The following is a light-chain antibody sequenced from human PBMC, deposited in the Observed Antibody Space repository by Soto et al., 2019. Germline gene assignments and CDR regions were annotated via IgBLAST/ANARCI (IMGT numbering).Light chain of an antibody. CDR3: QQYYSTPRT. Sequence: DIVMTQSPDSLAVSLGERATFNCKSSQSVLYSSNNKNYLAWYQQKPGQPPKLLIYWASTRESGVPDRFSGSGSGTDFTLTISSLQAEDVAVYYCQQYYSTPRTFGQGTKVDNQ. J-gene: IGKJ1*01. V-gene: IGKV4-1*01. CDR1: QSVLYSSNNKNY. CDR2: WAS.